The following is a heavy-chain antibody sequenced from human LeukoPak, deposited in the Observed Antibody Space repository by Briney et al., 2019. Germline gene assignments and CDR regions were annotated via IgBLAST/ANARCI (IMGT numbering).Heavy chain of an antibody. CDR2: ISYDGSNE. CDR1: GFTVSSNY. V-gene: IGHV3-30-3*01. J-gene: IGHJ3*02. CDR3: ARGLQQHDASDI. D-gene: IGHD6-13*01. Sequence: GGSLRLSCAASGFTVSSNYMSWVRQAPGKGLEWVAVISYDGSNEYYADSVKGRFTISRDNSKNTLYVQMNSLRAEDTAVYYCARGLQQHDASDIWGQGTMVTVSS.